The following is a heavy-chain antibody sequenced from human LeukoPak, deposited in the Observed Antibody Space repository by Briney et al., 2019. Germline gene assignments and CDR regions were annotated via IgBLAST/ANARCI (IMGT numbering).Heavy chain of an antibody. CDR3: ARDPWSVVPYYYYYGMDV. Sequence: SETLSLTCSASGGSIRSGNHYWAWIRQPPGKGLEWIGTIYYDGTTYYNPSLKSRVTISVDTSKNQFSLKLSSVTAADTAVYYCARDPWSVVPYYYYYGMDVWGQGTTVTVSS. CDR2: IYYDGTT. V-gene: IGHV4-39*07. CDR1: GGSIRSGNHY. J-gene: IGHJ6*02. D-gene: IGHD2-2*01.